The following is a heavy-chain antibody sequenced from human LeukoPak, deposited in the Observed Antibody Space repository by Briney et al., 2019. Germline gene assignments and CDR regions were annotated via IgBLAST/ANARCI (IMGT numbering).Heavy chain of an antibody. CDR3: ARDGFVGAADY. CDR2: IKQDGSEK. J-gene: IGHJ4*02. V-gene: IGHV3-7*01. CDR1: GFTFTKYT. Sequence: GGSLRLSCAASGFTFTKYTLNWVRQAPGKGLEWVANIKQDGSEKQYVDSVRGRFTISRDNAKNSLYLQMNSLRVEDTAVYYCARDGFVGAADYWGQGTLVTVSS. D-gene: IGHD6-13*01.